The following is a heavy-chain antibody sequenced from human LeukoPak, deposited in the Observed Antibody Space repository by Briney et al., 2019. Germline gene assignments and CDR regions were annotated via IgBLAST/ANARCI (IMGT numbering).Heavy chain of an antibody. D-gene: IGHD1-26*01. CDR1: GASVSGSPYY. CDR3: AKSGSYGLIDY. Sequence: TPSETLSLSCTVSGASVSGSPYYWGWIRQPPGKGLEWIGSIYSSGSTYYNASLQSRVTISIETSKNQISLRLNSVTAADTAIYYCAKSGSYGLIDYWGQGTLVTVSS. CDR2: IYSSGST. V-gene: IGHV4-39*01. J-gene: IGHJ4*02.